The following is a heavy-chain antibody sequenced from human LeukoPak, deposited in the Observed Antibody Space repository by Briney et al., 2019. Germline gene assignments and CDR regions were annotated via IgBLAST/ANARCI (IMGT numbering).Heavy chain of an antibody. V-gene: IGHV1-8*01. CDR2: MNPNSGNT. J-gene: IGHJ5*02. Sequence: GASVKVSCNTSGYTFTTYDINWVRQATGQGLEWMGWMNPNSGNTGYAQKFQGRVTMTRNTSISTAYMELSSLRSEDTAVYYCARGRYCSFTSCYADVGFDPWGQGTLVTVSS. CDR1: GYTFTTYD. CDR3: ARGRYCSFTSCYADVGFDP. D-gene: IGHD2-2*01.